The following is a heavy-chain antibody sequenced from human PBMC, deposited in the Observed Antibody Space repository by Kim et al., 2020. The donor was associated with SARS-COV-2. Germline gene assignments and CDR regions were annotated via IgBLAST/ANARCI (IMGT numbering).Heavy chain of an antibody. V-gene: IGHV4-61*02. Sequence: SETLSLTCTVSGGSISSGSYYWSWIRQPAGKGLEWIGRIYTSGSTNYNPSLKSRVTISVDTSKNQFSLKLSSVTAADTAVYYCAREWTEYYYDSSGYYLYYFDYWGQGTLVTVSS. CDR3: AREWTEYYYDSSGYYLYYFDY. CDR1: GGSISSGSYY. J-gene: IGHJ4*02. D-gene: IGHD3-22*01. CDR2: IYTSGST.